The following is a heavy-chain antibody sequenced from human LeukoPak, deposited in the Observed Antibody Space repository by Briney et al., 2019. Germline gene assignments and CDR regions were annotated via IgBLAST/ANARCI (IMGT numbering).Heavy chain of an antibody. J-gene: IGHJ4*02. CDR3: ARDRCTNGVCYTDY. D-gene: IGHD2-8*01. CDR1: GGSISSGGYY. V-gene: IGHV4-30-2*01. CDR2: IYHSGST. Sequence: SETLSLTCTVSGGSISSGGYYWSWIRQPPGKGLEWIGYIYHSGSTYYNPSLKSRVTISVDRSKNQFSLKLSSVTAADTAVYYCARDRCTNGVCYTDYWGQGTLVTVSS.